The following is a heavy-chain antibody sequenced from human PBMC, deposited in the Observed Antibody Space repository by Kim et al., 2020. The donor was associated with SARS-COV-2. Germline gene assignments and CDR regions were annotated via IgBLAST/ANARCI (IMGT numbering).Heavy chain of an antibody. J-gene: IGHJ6*02. Sequence: GGSLRLSCAASGFTFSDYYMSWIRHAPGKGLEWVSYISSSSSYTNYADSVKGRFTISRDNAKNSLYLQMNSLRAEDTAVYYCAGVGYDYVWGSYRDYYYYYGMDVWGQGTTVTVSS. CDR3: AGVGYDYVWGSYRDYYYYYGMDV. V-gene: IGHV3-11*05. D-gene: IGHD3-16*02. CDR2: ISSSSSYT. CDR1: GFTFSDYY.